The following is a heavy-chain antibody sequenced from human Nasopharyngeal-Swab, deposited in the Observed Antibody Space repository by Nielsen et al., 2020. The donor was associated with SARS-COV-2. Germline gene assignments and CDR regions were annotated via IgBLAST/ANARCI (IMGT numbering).Heavy chain of an antibody. CDR1: GFTFSSYA. Sequence: GESLKISCAASGFTFSSYAMSWVRQAPGKGLEWVSAISGSGGSTYYADPVKGRFTISRDNSKNTLYLQMNSLRAEDTAVYYCAKDLGQQLVSGWFDPWGQGTLVTVSS. D-gene: IGHD6-13*01. CDR3: AKDLGQQLVSGWFDP. J-gene: IGHJ5*02. V-gene: IGHV3-23*01. CDR2: ISGSGGST.